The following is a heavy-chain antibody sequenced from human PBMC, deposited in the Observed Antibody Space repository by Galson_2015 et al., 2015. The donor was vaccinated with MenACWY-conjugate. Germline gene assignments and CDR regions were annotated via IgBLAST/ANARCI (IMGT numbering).Heavy chain of an antibody. Sequence: SLRLSCAASGFTFSSYGMHWVRQAPGKGLEWVAVIWYDGSNKYYADSVKGRFTISRDESKNTLYLQMNSLRAEDTAVYYCARESRGYSYSYARDAFDVWGQGTMVTVSS. CDR2: IWYDGSNK. V-gene: IGHV3-33*08. J-gene: IGHJ3*01. D-gene: IGHD5-18*01. CDR1: GFTFSSYG. CDR3: ARESRGYSYSYARDAFDV.